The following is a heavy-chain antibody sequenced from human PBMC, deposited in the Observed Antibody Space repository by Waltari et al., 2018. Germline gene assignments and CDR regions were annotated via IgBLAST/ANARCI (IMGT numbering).Heavy chain of an antibody. J-gene: IGHJ6*02. D-gene: IGHD6-13*01. CDR1: GGSIRSSSYY. V-gene: IGHV4-39*07. Sequence: QLQLQESGPGLVKPSETLSLTCTVSGGSIRSSSYYWGWTGKPPGKGLGWIGSSYYSGSTYYNPSLKSRVTISVDTSKNQFSLKLSSVTAADTAVYYCARDLGIAAAGTGYYYYYGMDVWGQGTTVTVSS. CDR3: ARDLGIAAAGTGYYYYYGMDV. CDR2: SYYSGST.